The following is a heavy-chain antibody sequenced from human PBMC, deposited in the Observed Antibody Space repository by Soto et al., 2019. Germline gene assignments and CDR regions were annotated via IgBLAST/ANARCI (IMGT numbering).Heavy chain of an antibody. CDR3: ARDGGATLRPVDGFDL. CDR2: IISSVSTI. Sequence: PGRCLRLSCAASGFTFSSYEMKWVRQAPGKGLEWVSYIISSVSTIYYAESLKGRVTISRDNAKNSLYLQMNSLRSEDTAVYYCARDGGATLRPVDGFDLWGQGTLVTVSS. CDR1: GFTFSSYE. D-gene: IGHD1-26*01. V-gene: IGHV3-48*03. J-gene: IGHJ5*02.